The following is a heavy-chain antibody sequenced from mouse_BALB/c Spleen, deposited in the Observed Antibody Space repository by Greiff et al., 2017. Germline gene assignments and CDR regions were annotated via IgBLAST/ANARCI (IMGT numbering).Heavy chain of an antibody. CDR1: GYTFTSYV. CDR2: INPYNDGT. CDR3: AREWGTVHWYFDV. J-gene: IGHJ1*01. D-gene: IGHD1-1*01. Sequence: VQLQQSGPELVKPGASVKMSCKASGYTFTSYVMHWVKQKPGQGLEWIGYINPYNDGTKYNEKFKGKATLTSDKSSSTAYMELSSLTSEDSAVYYCAREWGTVHWYFDVWGAGTTVTVSS. V-gene: IGHV1-14*01.